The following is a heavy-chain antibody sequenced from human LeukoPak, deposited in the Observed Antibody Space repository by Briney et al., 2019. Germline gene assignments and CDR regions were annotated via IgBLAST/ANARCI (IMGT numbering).Heavy chain of an antibody. V-gene: IGHV4-39*07. D-gene: IGHD5-18*01. CDR3: ARRPIRGYSYGYLLHAEGGYGSGSKYYFDY. J-gene: IGHJ4*02. CDR1: GGSISSSSYY. CDR2: IYYSGST. Sequence: PSETLSLTCTVSGGSISSSSYYWGWIRQPPGKGLEWIGSIYYSGSTYYNPSLKSRVTISVDTSKNQFSLKLSSVSAADTAVYYCARRPIRGYSYGYLLHAEGGYGSGSKYYFDYWGQGTLVTVSS.